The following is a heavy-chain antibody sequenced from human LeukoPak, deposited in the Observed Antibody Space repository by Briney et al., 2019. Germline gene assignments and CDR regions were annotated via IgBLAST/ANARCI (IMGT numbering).Heavy chain of an antibody. V-gene: IGHV3-30*18. Sequence: GGSLRLSCAASGFTFSHYAMHWVRQAPGEGLQWVAFISYSGNNYYYADSVKGRFIISRDDSKNTLYLQMNSLRAEDTAVYYCAKGRTTVGNWFDPWGQGTLVTVSS. J-gene: IGHJ5*02. CDR1: GFTFSHYA. CDR2: ISYSGNNY. CDR3: AKGRTTVGNWFDP. D-gene: IGHD4-23*01.